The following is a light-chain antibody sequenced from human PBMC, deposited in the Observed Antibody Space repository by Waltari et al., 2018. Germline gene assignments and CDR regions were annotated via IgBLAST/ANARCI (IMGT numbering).Light chain of an antibody. CDR2: DAS. CDR3: QQRSDWRGLT. V-gene: IGKV3-11*01. Sequence: EIVLTQSPATMSLSPGERATLSCRASQSVSSYLDWYQQKPGQAHRLLIYDASKRVTGIPARFSGSGSGTDFTLTISSLEPEDFAVYYCQQRSDWRGLTFGGGTKVEIK. CDR1: QSVSSY. J-gene: IGKJ4*01.